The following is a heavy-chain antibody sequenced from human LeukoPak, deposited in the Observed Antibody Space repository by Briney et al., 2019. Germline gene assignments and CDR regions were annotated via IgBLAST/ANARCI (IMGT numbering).Heavy chain of an antibody. D-gene: IGHD6-19*01. V-gene: IGHV1-24*01. CDR3: ATPWYSSGWYYFDY. J-gene: IGHJ4*02. Sequence: ASVKVSFKVSGYTLTELSMHWVRQAPGKGLEWMGGFDSEDGGTIYAQKFQGRVTMTEDTSTDTAYMELSSLRSEDTAVYYCATPWYSSGWYYFDYWGQGTLVTVSS. CDR1: GYTLTELS. CDR2: FDSEDGGT.